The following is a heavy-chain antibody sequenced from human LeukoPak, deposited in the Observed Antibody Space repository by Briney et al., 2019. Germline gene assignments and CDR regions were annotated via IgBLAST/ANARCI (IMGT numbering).Heavy chain of an antibody. CDR1: GFTFSSYS. V-gene: IGHV3-21*01. Sequence: SGGSLRLSCAASGFTFSSYSMNWVRQAPGKGLEWVSSISSSSSYIYYADSVKGRFTISRDNAKNSLYLQMNSLRAEDTAVYYCAREGTTWIQLCPDYXGQGTLVTVSS. CDR2: ISSSSSYI. D-gene: IGHD5-18*01. J-gene: IGHJ4*02. CDR3: AREGTTWIQLCPDY.